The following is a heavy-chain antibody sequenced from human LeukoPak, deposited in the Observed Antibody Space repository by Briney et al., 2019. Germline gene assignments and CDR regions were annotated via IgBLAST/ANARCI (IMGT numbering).Heavy chain of an antibody. CDR3: ATTWYYDSRGYLFDD. CDR1: GGSISSGSYY. J-gene: IGHJ4*01. V-gene: IGHV4-61*02. Sequence: PSQTLSLTCTVSGGSISSGSYYWSWIRQPAGKGLEWIGRIYTSGSTNYNPSLKSRVTISVDTSKNQFSLSMTSVTAADTAVYFCATTWYYDSRGYLFDDWGHGTLVTVSS. D-gene: IGHD3-22*01. CDR2: IYTSGST.